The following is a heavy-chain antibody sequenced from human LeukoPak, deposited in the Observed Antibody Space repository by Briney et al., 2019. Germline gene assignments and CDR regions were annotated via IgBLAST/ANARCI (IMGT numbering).Heavy chain of an antibody. V-gene: IGHV4-4*07. Sequence: SETLSLTCTVSGGSISSYYWSWIQQPAGKGLEWIGRIYTSGSTNYNPSLKSRVTMSVDTSKNQFSLKLSSVTAADTAVYYCARDPSYGDYGPGDAFDIWGQGTMVTVSS. D-gene: IGHD4-17*01. CDR1: GGSISSYY. CDR3: ARDPSYGDYGPGDAFDI. CDR2: IYTSGST. J-gene: IGHJ3*02.